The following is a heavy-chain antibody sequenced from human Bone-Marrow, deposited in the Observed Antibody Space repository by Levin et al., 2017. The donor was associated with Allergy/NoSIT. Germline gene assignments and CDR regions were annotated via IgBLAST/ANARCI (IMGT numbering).Heavy chain of an antibody. CDR3: ARGAQRSFDY. CDR2: MNANSGNA. V-gene: IGHV1-8*01. CDR1: GYTFTTYD. J-gene: IGHJ4*02. Sequence: RASVKVSCKASGYTFTTYDVNWVRQAPGQGLEWMGWMNANSGNAGYAQKFQGRVSMTRTISISTAYLELSSLRSGDTAVYYCARGAQRSFDYWGQGTLVTVSS.